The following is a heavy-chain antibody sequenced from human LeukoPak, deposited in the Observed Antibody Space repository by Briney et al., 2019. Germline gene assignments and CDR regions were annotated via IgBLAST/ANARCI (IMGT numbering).Heavy chain of an antibody. CDR2: IIPIFGTA. CDR3: ARDLAGATTGAIPLFDY. Sequence: GSSVKVSCKASGGTFSSYAISWVRQAPGQGLEWMGGIIPIFGTANHAQKFQGRVTMTRDTSTSTVYMELSSLRSEDTAVYYCARDLAGATTGAIPLFDYWGQGTLVTVSS. V-gene: IGHV1-69*05. D-gene: IGHD1-1*01. CDR1: GGTFSSYA. J-gene: IGHJ4*02.